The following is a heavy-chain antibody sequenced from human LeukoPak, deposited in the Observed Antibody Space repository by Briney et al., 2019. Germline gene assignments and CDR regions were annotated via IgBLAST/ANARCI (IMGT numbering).Heavy chain of an antibody. V-gene: IGHV4-59*08. CDR2: IYYSGST. D-gene: IGHD4-17*01. Sequence: PSETLSLTCTVSGGSISSYYWSWIRQPPGKGLEWIGYIYYSGSTNYNPSLKSRVTISVDTSKNQFSPKLSSVTAADTAVYYCARQDGDYFDYWGQGTLVTVSS. J-gene: IGHJ4*02. CDR3: ARQDGDYFDY. CDR1: GGSISSYY.